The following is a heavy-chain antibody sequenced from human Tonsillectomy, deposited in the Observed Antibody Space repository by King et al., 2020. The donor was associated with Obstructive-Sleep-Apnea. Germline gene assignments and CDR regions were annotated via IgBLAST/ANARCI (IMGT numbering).Heavy chain of an antibody. CDR1: GITFNTSA. CDR2: IIWSRGNV. V-gene: IGHV3-9*01. J-gene: IGHJ4*02. CDR3: TIDMFY. Sequence: VQLVESGGGLVQPGRSLRLSCATSGITFNTSAMHWVRQAPGKGLEWVSGIIWSRGNVGYADSVKGRFIISKDDTKNSLFLQMNGLRTEDTALYFCTIDMFYWGQGTLVTVSS. D-gene: IGHD3-10*02.